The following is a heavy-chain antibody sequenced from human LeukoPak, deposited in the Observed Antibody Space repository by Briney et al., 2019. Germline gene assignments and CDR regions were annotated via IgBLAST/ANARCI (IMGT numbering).Heavy chain of an antibody. J-gene: IGHJ1*01. CDR1: GYSISSGDY. Sequence: SETLSLTCTVSGYSISSGDYWGWIRQPPGKGLEWIGSIYHSGRTYYNPSLKSRVTISVDTSKNRFSLKLSSVTAADTAVYYCARLRHYYYDSSGYYRTEYFQHWGQGTLVTVSS. V-gene: IGHV4-38-2*02. D-gene: IGHD3-22*01. CDR3: ARLRHYYYDSSGYYRTEYFQH. CDR2: IYHSGRT.